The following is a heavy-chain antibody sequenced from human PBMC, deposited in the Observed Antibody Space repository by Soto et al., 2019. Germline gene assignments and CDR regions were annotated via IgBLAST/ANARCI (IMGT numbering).Heavy chain of an antibody. J-gene: IGHJ5*02. V-gene: IGHV3-30*14. CDR1: GFTFSSYA. D-gene: IGHD3-9*01. Sequence: LILSCAASGFTFSSYAMHWVRQAPGKGLEWVAVISYDGSNKYYADSVKGRFTISRDNSKNTLYLQMNSLRPEDTAVYYCVKVSTFYDILTGYYSTNFFDPWGQGTLVTVSS. CDR3: VKVSTFYDILTGYYSTNFFDP. CDR2: ISYDGSNK.